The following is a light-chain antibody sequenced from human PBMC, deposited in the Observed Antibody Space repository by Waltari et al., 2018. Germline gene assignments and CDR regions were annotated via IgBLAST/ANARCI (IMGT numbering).Light chain of an antibody. CDR2: GAS. Sequence: DIQMTQSPSSLSASVGDRVTITCQANQAIYNSLNWYQQKPGKAPNLLIYGASNLEPGVPSRFSGSGSGTHFTFTISSLQPDDFATYYCQQYDTPLSFGGGTKVAIK. V-gene: IGKV1-33*01. CDR1: QAIYNS. J-gene: IGKJ4*01. CDR3: QQYDTPLS.